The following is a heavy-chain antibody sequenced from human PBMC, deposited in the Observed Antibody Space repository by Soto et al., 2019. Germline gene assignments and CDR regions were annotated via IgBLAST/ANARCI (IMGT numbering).Heavy chain of an antibody. J-gene: IGHJ4*02. D-gene: IGHD6-19*01. CDR3: ARHLLAVAGTGGYYFDY. CDR2: IYYSGST. V-gene: IGHV4-39*01. CDR1: GGSISSSSYY. Sequence: NLSLTCTVSGGSISSSSYYWGWIRQPPGKGLEWIGSIYYSGSTYYNPSLKSRVTISVDTSKNQFSLKLSSVTAADTAVYYCARHLLAVAGTGGYYFDYWGQGTLVTVSS.